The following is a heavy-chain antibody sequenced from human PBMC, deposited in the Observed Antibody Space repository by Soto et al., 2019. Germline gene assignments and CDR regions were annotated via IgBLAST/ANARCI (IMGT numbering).Heavy chain of an antibody. V-gene: IGHV1-24*01. Sequence: VQLVQSGAEVKKPGASVKVSCKVSGYTLTELSMHWVRQAPGKGLEWMGGFDPEDGETIYAQKFQGKVTLDQDKSTNTAYMGLSSLRSEDTAVYYCATGCGGGSCPFDYWGQGTLVTVSS. CDR3: ATGCGGGSCPFDY. CDR2: FDPEDGET. CDR1: GYTLTELS. D-gene: IGHD2-15*01. J-gene: IGHJ4*02.